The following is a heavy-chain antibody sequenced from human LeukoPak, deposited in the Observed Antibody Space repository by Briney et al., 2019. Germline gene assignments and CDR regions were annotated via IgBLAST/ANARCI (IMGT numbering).Heavy chain of an antibody. V-gene: IGHV3-15*01. CDR1: GFTFSNAW. J-gene: IGHJ5*02. Sequence: GGSLRLSCAASGFTFSNAWMSWVRQAPGKGLEWVGRIKSKTDGGTTDYAAPVKGRFTISRDDSKNTLYLQMNSLKTEDTAVYYCTTYSGSFGWFDPWGQGTLVTVSS. CDR2: IKSKTDGGTT. D-gene: IGHD1-26*01. CDR3: TTYSGSFGWFDP.